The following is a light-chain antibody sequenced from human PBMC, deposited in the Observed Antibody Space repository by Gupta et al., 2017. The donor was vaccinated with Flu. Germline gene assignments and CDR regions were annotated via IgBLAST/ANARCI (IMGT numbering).Light chain of an antibody. J-gene: IGKJ2*01. Sequence: MTQSPATLSVSPGERATLSCRASQSLNYNLAWYQQKPGQAPRLLIYDASTRATGVPARFSGSGSGTEDILTITSLQSEDFAVYYSQHENAGPPENNFGQGTKLEIK. CDR2: DAS. CDR3: QHENAGPPENN. V-gene: IGKV3-15*01. CDR1: QSLNYN.